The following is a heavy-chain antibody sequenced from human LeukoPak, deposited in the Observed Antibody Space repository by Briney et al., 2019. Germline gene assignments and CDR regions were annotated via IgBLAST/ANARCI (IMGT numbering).Heavy chain of an antibody. J-gene: IGHJ3*02. CDR1: DGSISSYY. V-gene: IGHV4-59*01. D-gene: IGHD2-2*01. CDR3: ARGYCRGTSCNRYTFGI. CDR2: IYYSGST. Sequence: PSETLSLTCTDSDGSISSYYWSWIRQSPGKGLEWIGYIYYSGSTNYNPSLKSRVTISVDTSKNQFSLKLSSVTAADTAVYYCARGYCRGTSCNRYTFGIWGQGTMVTVSS.